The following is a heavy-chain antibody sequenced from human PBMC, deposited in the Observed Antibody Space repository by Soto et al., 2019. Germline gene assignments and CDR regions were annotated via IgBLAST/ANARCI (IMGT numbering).Heavy chain of an antibody. Sequence: ASVKVSCKASGYTFTSYYINWVLQATGQGLEWMGWMNPNSGNTGYAQKFQGRVTMTRNTSISTAYMELSSLRSEDTAVYYCARGTGYSSSWLLDWFDPWGQGTLVTVSS. CDR3: ARGTGYSSSWLLDWFDP. CDR1: GYTFTSYY. CDR2: MNPNSGNT. D-gene: IGHD6-13*01. V-gene: IGHV1-8*01. J-gene: IGHJ5*02.